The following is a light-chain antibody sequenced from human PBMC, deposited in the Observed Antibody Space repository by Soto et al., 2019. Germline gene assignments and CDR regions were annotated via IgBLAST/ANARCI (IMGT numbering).Light chain of an antibody. Sequence: EIVLTQSPGTLSLSPGERATLSCRASQSVTSNNLAWYQQKPGQAPRLLIYDASNRATDIPARFSGSGSGTDFTLTISSLDPEDSAVYYCHQRSKWPLTFGGGTKVDI. CDR3: HQRSKWPLT. CDR1: QSVTSNN. CDR2: DAS. V-gene: IGKV3D-20*02. J-gene: IGKJ4*01.